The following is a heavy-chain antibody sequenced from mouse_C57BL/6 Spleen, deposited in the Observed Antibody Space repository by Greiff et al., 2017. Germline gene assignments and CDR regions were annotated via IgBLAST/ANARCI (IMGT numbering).Heavy chain of an antibody. CDR3: ARQDYCGSGYFDV. Sequence: EVKLVESGGGLVQPGGSLKLSCAASGFTFSDYYMYWVRQTPEKRLEWVAYISNGGGSTYYPDPVKGRFTISRANAKNTLYLQMSRLKSEDTAMYYGARQDYCGSGYFDVWGTGTTVTVSS. D-gene: IGHD1-1*01. CDR1: GFTFSDYY. J-gene: IGHJ1*03. CDR2: ISNGGGST. V-gene: IGHV5-12*01.